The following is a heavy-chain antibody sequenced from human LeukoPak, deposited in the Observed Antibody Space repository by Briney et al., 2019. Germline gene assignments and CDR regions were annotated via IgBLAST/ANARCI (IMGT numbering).Heavy chain of an antibody. J-gene: IGHJ4*02. CDR2: ISSSGSTI. Sequence: GGSLRLSSEASGFTFSSYEVNWVRQAPGKGQEWGSYISSSGSTIYYADSVKGRLTISRDNAKKSLYLQMNSLRAEDTAVYYCASLTHADYWGQGTLVTVSS. CDR3: ASLTHADY. V-gene: IGHV3-48*03. CDR1: GFTFSSYE.